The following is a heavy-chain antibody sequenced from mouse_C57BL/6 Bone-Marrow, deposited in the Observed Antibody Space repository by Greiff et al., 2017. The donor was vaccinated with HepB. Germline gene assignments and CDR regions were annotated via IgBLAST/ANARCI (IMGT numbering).Heavy chain of an antibody. CDR2: IDPANGNT. CDR3: ARVSDYDGCPPWFAY. D-gene: IGHD2-4*01. Sequence: VQLQQSVAELVRPGASVKLSCTASGFNIKNTYMHWVKQRPEQGLEWIGRIDPANGNTKYAPKFQGKATIAADTSSSTAYLQLSSLTSEDTAIYYCARVSDYDGCPPWFAYWGQGTLVTVSA. CDR1: GFNIKNTY. J-gene: IGHJ3*01. V-gene: IGHV14-3*01.